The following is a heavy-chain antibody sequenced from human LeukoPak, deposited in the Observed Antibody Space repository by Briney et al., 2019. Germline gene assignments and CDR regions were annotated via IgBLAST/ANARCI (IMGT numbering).Heavy chain of an antibody. CDR3: ARLPYGDYEVGAFDI. V-gene: IGHV5-51*01. D-gene: IGHD4-17*01. CDR2: IYPGDSDT. CDR1: GYSFTSYW. Sequence: GESLKISCKGSGYSFTSYWIGWVRQMPGKGLEWMGIIYPGDSDTRYSPSFQGQVTISADKSISTAYLQWSSLKASDTAMYYCARLPYGDYEVGAFDIWGQGTMVTVSS. J-gene: IGHJ3*02.